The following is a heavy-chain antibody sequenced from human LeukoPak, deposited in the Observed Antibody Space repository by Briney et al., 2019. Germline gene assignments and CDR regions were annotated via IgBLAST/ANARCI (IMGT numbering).Heavy chain of an antibody. D-gene: IGHD4-17*01. CDR2: ISSSSSYI. CDR3: ARTTTVTIYYYYYYMDV. CDR1: GFTFSSYS. J-gene: IGHJ6*03. V-gene: IGHV3-21*01. Sequence: GGSLRLSCAASGFTFSSYSMNWVRQAPGKGLEWVSSISSSSSYIYYADSVKGRFTISRDNAKNSLYLQMNSLRAEDTAVYCCARTTTVTIYYYYYYMDVWGKGTTVTVSS.